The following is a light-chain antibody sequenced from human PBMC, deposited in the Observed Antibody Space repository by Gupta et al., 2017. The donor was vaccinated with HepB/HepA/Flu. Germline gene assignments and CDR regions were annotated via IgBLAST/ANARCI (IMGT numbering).Light chain of an antibody. CDR2: QDK. V-gene: IGLV3-25*03. J-gene: IGLJ3*02. CDR1: TLSRQY. Sequence: SDELTQPPSVSVAPGHTPRITCSGDTLSRQYTYWYQQRPVQAPILIIFQDKERPPGVPERFSASSSGTTASLTIRDVQSEDAADYFCQSLDASGRVFGGGTKLTVL. CDR3: QSLDASGRV.